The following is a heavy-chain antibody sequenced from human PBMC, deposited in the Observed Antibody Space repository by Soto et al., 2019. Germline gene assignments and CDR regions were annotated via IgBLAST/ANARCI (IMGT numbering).Heavy chain of an antibody. CDR1: GASISGFY. Sequence: QVQLQESGPGLVKPSETLSLTCTVSGASISGFYWSWIRKSAGKGLEWIGRIYATGTTDYNPSLKSPVMMSVDTSKKQCSLKLRSVTAADTAVYYCVRDGTKTLRDWFDPWGQGISVTVSS. V-gene: IGHV4-4*07. CDR2: IYATGTT. J-gene: IGHJ5*02. D-gene: IGHD1-1*01. CDR3: VRDGTKTLRDWFDP.